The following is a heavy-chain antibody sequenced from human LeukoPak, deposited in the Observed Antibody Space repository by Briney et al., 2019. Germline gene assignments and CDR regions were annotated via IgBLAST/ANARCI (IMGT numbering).Heavy chain of an antibody. CDR3: ARGEQQLVRSIDY. V-gene: IGHV4-34*01. Sequence: SETLSLTCAVYGGSFSGYYWSWIRQPPGKGLEWIGEINHSGSTNYNPSPKSRVTISVDTSKNQFSLKLSSVTAADTAVYYCARGEQQLVRSIDYWGQGTLVTVSS. CDR1: GGSFSGYY. J-gene: IGHJ4*02. D-gene: IGHD6-13*01. CDR2: INHSGST.